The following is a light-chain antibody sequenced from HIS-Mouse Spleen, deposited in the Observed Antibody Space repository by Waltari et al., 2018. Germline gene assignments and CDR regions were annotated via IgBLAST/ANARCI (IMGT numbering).Light chain of an antibody. V-gene: IGLV2-18*01. CDR2: EVS. CDR3: SLYTSSSTLV. CDR1: SRDVGSYNR. Sequence: QSALTQPPPVSGSPGQSVTISCTGTSRDVGSYNRVPWYHQPPGTAPKLMIYEVSNRPSGVPDRFSGSKSGNTASLTISGLQAEDEADYYCSLYTSSSTLVFGGGTKLTVL. J-gene: IGLJ2*01.